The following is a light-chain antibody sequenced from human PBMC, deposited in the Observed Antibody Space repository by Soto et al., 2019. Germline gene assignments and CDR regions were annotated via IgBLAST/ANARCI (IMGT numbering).Light chain of an antibody. Sequence: TQITKSLSNVPRSVGDRVTITLLASQTISSWLAWYQQKPGKAPKLLIYKASTLKSGVQSRFSGSGAGTELLIRFSSLQSYDFATYYCQHYNSYSEVFGQGTKVDNK. J-gene: IGKJ1*01. CDR1: QTISSW. V-gene: IGKV1-5*03. CDR2: KAS. CDR3: QHYNSYSEV.